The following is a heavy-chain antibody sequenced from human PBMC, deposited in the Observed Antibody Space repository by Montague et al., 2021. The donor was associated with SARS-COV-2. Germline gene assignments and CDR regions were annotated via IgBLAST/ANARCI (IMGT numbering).Heavy chain of an antibody. CDR3: ARDRYSGYVLDAFDI. D-gene: IGHD5-12*01. CDR1: GGSFSGYY. CDR2: INHSGST. Sequence: SETLSLTCAVYGGSFSGYYWSWIRQPPGKGLEWIGEINHSGSTNYNPSLKSRVTISVDASKNQFSLKLSSVTAADTAVYYCARDRYSGYVLDAFDIWGQGTMVTVSS. J-gene: IGHJ3*02. V-gene: IGHV4-34*01.